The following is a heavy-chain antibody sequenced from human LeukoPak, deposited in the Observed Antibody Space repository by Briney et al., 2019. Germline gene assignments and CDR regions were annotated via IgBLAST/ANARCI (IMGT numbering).Heavy chain of an antibody. CDR3: ARGGRFLEWLLFDY. Sequence: SETLSLTCTVSGGSISSYYWSWIRQPPGKGLEWIGYIYYSGSGSTNYNPSLKSRVSISVDTSKNHFSLKLSSVTAADTAVYYCARGGRFLEWLLFDYWGQGTLVTVSS. CDR2: IYYSGSGST. D-gene: IGHD3-3*01. CDR1: GGSISSYY. J-gene: IGHJ4*02. V-gene: IGHV4-59*08.